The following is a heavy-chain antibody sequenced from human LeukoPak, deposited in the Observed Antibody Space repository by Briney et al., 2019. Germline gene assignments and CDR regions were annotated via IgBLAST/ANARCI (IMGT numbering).Heavy chain of an antibody. CDR2: IYYSGST. D-gene: IGHD6-13*01. J-gene: IGHJ3*02. Sequence: SETLSLTCTVSGGSISSSSYCWGWIRQPPGKGLEWIGSIYYSGSTYYNPSLKRRVTISVDTSKNQFSLKLSSVTSADAPVSLCAKARTYERVSQWVFAGGGAFDIWGQGTMVTVSS. V-gene: IGHV4-39*07. CDR1: GGSISSSSYC. CDR3: AKARTYERVSQWVFAGGGAFDI.